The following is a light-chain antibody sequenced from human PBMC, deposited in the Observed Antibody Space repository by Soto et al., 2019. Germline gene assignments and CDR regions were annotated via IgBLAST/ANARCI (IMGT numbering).Light chain of an antibody. CDR3: QKYNDAPRT. CDR2: EAS. V-gene: IGKV1-27*01. J-gene: IGKJ1*01. Sequence: QMTQSPSSLSASVGDRVTITCRASQDISNYLAWYQQKPGGAPILLIYEASTLQSGVPSRFSGSGSGADFTLNISSLQPEDVAIYYCQKYNDAPRTFGQGTRVEMK. CDR1: QDISNY.